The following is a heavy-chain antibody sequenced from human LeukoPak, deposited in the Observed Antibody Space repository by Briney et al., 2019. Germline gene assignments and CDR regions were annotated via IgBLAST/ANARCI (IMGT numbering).Heavy chain of an antibody. CDR3: ARVTLGYSRSGDNYYYYGMDV. CDR2: IIPIFGTA. D-gene: IGHD6-13*01. Sequence: SVKVSCKASGGTFSSYAISWVRQAPGQGLEWMGGIIPIFGTANYAQKFQGRVTITADESTSTAYMELSSLRSEDTAVYYCARVTLGYSRSGDNYYYYGMDVWGQGTTVIVSS. V-gene: IGHV1-69*13. J-gene: IGHJ6*02. CDR1: GGTFSSYA.